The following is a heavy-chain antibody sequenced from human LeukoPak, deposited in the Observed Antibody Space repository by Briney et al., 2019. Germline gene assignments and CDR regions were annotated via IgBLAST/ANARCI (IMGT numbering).Heavy chain of an antibody. CDR2: IYYSGST. CDR1: GGSISSYY. Sequence: MSSETLSLTCTVSGGSISSYYWSWIRQPPGKGLEWIGYIYYSGSTNYNPSLKSRVTISVDTSKNQFSLKLSSVTAADTAVYYCARAGGYSYGYVPFDYWGQGTLVTVSS. CDR3: ARAGGYSYGYVPFDY. D-gene: IGHD5-18*01. V-gene: IGHV4-59*01. J-gene: IGHJ4*02.